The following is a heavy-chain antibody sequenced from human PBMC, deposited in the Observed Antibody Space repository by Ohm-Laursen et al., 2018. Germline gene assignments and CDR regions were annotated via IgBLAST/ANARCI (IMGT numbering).Heavy chain of an antibody. CDR2: IIPIFGTA. Sequence: SVKVSCKASGGPFSSYAISWVRQAPGQGLGWMGGIIPIFGTANYAQKFQGRVTITADKSTSTAYMELSSLRSEDTAVYYCARESFAGSNSFDYWGQGTLVTVSS. V-gene: IGHV1-69*06. CDR1: GGPFSSYA. CDR3: ARESFAGSNSFDY. D-gene: IGHD3-16*01. J-gene: IGHJ4*02.